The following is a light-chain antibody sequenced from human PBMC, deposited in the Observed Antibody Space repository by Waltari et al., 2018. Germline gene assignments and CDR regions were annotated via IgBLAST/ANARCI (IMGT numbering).Light chain of an antibody. Sequence: EIVLTTSPGTLSLSPGERATLSCRASQGVGKYLAWYHQRPGQAPRLLLYHASIRATGIPVRFSGIGYGTDFSLTISRLEPEDFAVYYCQKYDFLPATFGQGTTVEIK. J-gene: IGKJ1*01. CDR1: QGVGKY. CDR3: QKYDFLPAT. V-gene: IGKV3-20*01. CDR2: HAS.